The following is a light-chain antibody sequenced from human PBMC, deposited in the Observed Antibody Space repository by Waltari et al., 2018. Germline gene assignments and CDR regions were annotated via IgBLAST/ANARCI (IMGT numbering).Light chain of an antibody. J-gene: IGKJ1*01. CDR3: QQYYSLPWT. CDR2: WAS. V-gene: IGKV4-1*01. Sequence: DIVMTQSPYSLAVSLGERATINCKSSQSVLYNVNNNNYLAWYQQKPGQPPKLLIYWASNRESGVPDRFSGSGSGTDFTLTISSLQAEDVADYYCQQYYSLPWTFGQGTKVEIK. CDR1: QSVLYNVNNNNY.